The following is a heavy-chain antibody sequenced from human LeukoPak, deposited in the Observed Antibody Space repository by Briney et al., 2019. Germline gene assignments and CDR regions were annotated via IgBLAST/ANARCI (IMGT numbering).Heavy chain of an antibody. CDR1: GGTLSRYA. CDR3: AIIAAAGTQLDC. V-gene: IGHV1-2*02. J-gene: IGHJ4*02. CDR2: INPNSGVT. Sequence: ASVKVSCKASGGTLSRYAISWVRQAPGQGLEWMGWINPNSGVTNYAQKFRGRVTMARDPSISTAYMELNRLRSDDTAVYYCAIIAAAGTQLDCWGQGTLVTVSS. D-gene: IGHD6-13*01.